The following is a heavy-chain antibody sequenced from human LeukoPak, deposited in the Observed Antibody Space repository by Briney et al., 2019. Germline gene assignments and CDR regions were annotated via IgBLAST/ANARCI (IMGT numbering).Heavy chain of an antibody. Sequence: GGSLRLSCAASGFTFTSYAMSWVRQAPGEGLEWVSAISSSGGSTYYADSVKGRFTISRDNSKNTLYLQVNSLRVEDTAVYYCTKRDFWSGYFDYWGQGTLVTVSS. J-gene: IGHJ4*02. CDR1: GFTFTSYA. CDR2: ISSSGGST. V-gene: IGHV3-23*01. D-gene: IGHD3-3*01. CDR3: TKRDFWSGYFDY.